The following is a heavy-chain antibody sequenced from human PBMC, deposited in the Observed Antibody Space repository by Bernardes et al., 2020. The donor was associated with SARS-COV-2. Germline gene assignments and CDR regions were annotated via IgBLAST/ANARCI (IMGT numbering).Heavy chain of an antibody. D-gene: IGHD1-26*01. J-gene: IGHJ3*02. CDR1: GNTFTSYA. CDR2: IIPLFGTT. Sequence: SVKVSWKTSGNTFTSYAVIWVRQAPGQGLECMGGIIPLFGTTNYAQNFQGRVTIAADESTSTVYMELSSLRSEDTAMYYCARSGTYPDAFDIWGQGTMVTVSS. CDR3: ARSGTYPDAFDI. V-gene: IGHV1-69*13.